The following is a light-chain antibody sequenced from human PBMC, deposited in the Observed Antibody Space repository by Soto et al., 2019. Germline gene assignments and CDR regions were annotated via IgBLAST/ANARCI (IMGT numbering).Light chain of an antibody. CDR3: QQWHSTPIT. Sequence: DIVMTQSPDSLAVSLGERATINCKSSQTFLYSSNNKDYLAWYQQKPGQPPKLLIYWTSTRKSGVPDRFSGSGSGTDFTLTITNLQAEDVAVYYCQQWHSTPITFGQGTRLEIK. CDR2: WTS. CDR1: QTFLYSSNNKDY. V-gene: IGKV4-1*01. J-gene: IGKJ5*01.